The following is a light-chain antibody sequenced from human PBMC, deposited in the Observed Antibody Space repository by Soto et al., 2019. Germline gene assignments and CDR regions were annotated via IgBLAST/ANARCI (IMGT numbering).Light chain of an antibody. CDR2: DAS. Sequence: EIVLTQSPGTLSLSPGERATLSCRASQTVSSSYLAWYQQKPGQAPRLLIYDASSRATGIPDRFSGSGSGTDFTLTISILEPEDFAVYFCQQYGSSPYTFGQGTKLEIK. CDR3: QQYGSSPYT. J-gene: IGKJ2*01. V-gene: IGKV3-20*01. CDR1: QTVSSSY.